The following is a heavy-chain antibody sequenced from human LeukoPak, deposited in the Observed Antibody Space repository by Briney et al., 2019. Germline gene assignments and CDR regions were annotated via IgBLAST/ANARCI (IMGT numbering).Heavy chain of an antibody. Sequence: PGGSLRLSCAASGFAFSSYAMSWVRQAPGKGLEWVSAISGSGGSTYYADSVKGRFTISRDNSKNTLYLQMNSLRAEDTAVYYCAKDRPVLRYFDWLPYWGQGTLVTVSS. CDR3: AKDRPVLRYFDWLPY. V-gene: IGHV3-23*01. D-gene: IGHD3-9*01. CDR1: GFAFSSYA. CDR2: ISGSGGST. J-gene: IGHJ4*02.